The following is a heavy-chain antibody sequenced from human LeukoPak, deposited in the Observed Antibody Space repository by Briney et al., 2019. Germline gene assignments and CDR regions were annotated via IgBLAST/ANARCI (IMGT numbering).Heavy chain of an antibody. Sequence: GGSLRLSCAASGLIFNTYVMSWVRQAPGKGLEWVSFISGSGGSTYYADSVKGRFTISRDNSKNTLYLQMNSLRAEVTAVYYCARCAPGFSYFDYWGQGTLVTVSS. CDR1: GLIFNTYV. D-gene: IGHD1-14*01. J-gene: IGHJ4*02. CDR3: ARCAPGFSYFDY. V-gene: IGHV3-23*01. CDR2: ISGSGGST.